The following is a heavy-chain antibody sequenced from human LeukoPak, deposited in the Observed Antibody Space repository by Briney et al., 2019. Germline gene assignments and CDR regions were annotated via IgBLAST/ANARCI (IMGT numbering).Heavy chain of an antibody. CDR2: IGWDGTNI. CDR1: GFTFDRHT. Sequence: GGSLRLSCAASGFTFDRHTMHWVRQPPGEGPEWVSLIGWDGTNIDYADSVKGRFTISRDNSKNFVYLQMHSLRTEDTALYYCTKDMEWGMDVWGQGTTVIVSS. CDR3: TKDMEWGMDV. D-gene: IGHD3-3*01. V-gene: IGHV3-43*01. J-gene: IGHJ6*02.